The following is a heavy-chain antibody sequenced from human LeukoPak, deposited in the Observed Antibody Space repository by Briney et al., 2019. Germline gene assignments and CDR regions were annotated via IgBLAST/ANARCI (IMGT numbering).Heavy chain of an antibody. J-gene: IGHJ4*02. CDR2: ISSSSSYI. Sequence: GGSLRLSCAASGFTFSSYSMNWVRQAPGKGLEWVSSISSSSSYIYYADSVKGRFTISRDNAKNSLYLQMNSLRAEDTAVYYCAREESYYDYVLGSYRPYYFDYWGQGTLVTVSS. CDR3: AREESYYDYVLGSYRPYYFDY. CDR1: GFTFSSYS. V-gene: IGHV3-21*01. D-gene: IGHD3-16*02.